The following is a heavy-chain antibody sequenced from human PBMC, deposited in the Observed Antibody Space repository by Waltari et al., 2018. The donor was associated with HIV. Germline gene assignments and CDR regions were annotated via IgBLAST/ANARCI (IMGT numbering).Heavy chain of an antibody. CDR3: ARGGGGYCSSTSCSMDV. V-gene: IGHV4-39*01. CDR1: GGSISSSSYY. J-gene: IGHJ6*02. D-gene: IGHD2-2*01. Sequence: QLQLQESGPGLVKPSETLSLTCTVSGGSISSSSYYWGWIRQPPGKGLEWIGSIYYSGSTYYNPSLKSRVTISVDTSKNQFSLKLSSVTAADTAVYYCARGGGGYCSSTSCSMDVWGQGTTVTVSS. CDR2: IYYSGST.